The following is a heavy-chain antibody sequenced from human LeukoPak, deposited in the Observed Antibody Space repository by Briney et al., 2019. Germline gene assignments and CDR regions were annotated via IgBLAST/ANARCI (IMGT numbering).Heavy chain of an antibody. J-gene: IGHJ3*02. CDR3: ARDSIAVAGTVHLNI. D-gene: IGHD6-19*01. CDR1: GGTFSSYA. CDR2: IIPIFGTA. V-gene: IGHV1-69*13. Sequence: GASVKVSCKASGGTFSSYAISWVQQAPGQGLEWMGGIIPIFGTANYAQKFQGRVTITADESTSTAYMELSSLRSEDTAVYYCARDSIAVAGTVHLNIWGQGTMVTVSS.